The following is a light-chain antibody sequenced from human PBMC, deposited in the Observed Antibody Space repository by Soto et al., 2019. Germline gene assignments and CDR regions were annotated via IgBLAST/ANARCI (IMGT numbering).Light chain of an antibody. CDR1: QSVTSSY. J-gene: IGKJ3*01. V-gene: IGKV3-20*01. CDR3: QQYDSFIFT. Sequence: EIVLTQSPGTLSLSPGERVTLSCRASQSVTSSYLAWYQQKPGQAPRLLIYGASRRATGIPDRFSGGGSGTDFTLTISRLEPEDFAVYYCQQYDSFIFTFGPGTKVDIK. CDR2: GAS.